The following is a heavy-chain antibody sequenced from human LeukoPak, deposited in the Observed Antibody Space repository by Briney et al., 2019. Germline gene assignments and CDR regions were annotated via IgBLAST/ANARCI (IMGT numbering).Heavy chain of an antibody. CDR1: GFTFSSYG. D-gene: IGHD4-23*01. V-gene: IGHV3-30*02. CDR2: IRYDGSNK. J-gene: IGHJ4*02. CDR3: AKVPRGNWNYYDY. Sequence: GGSLRLSCAASGFTFSSYGMHWVRQAPGKGLEWVAFIRYDGSNKYYADSVEGRFTISRDNSKNTLYLQMNSLRAEDTAVYYCAKVPRGNWNYYDYWGQGTLVTVSS.